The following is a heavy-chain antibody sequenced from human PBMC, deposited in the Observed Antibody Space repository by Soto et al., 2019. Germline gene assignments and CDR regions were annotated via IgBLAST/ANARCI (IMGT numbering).Heavy chain of an antibody. D-gene: IGHD2-21*02. Sequence: PSETLCVTCIFSGGSITDYSWCWIRQPAGKGLEWIGRIFSSGSTNYNPSLKGRITMSLDTSKNQFSLKLNSATATDTAVYFCARDQGVVVTADNWFDPWGQGILVTVSS. CDR1: GGSITDYS. J-gene: IGHJ5*02. CDR3: ARDQGVVVTADNWFDP. CDR2: IFSSGST. V-gene: IGHV4-4*07.